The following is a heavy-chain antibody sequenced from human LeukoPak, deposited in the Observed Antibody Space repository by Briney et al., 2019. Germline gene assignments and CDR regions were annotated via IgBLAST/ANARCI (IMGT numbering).Heavy chain of an antibody. Sequence: QTGGSLRLSCAASGFTFDDYAMHWVRQAPGKGLEWVSGISWNSGSIGYADSVKGRFTISRDNAKNSLYLQMNSLRAEDTALYYCAKGGVGAANYYFDYWGQGTLVTVSS. D-gene: IGHD2-15*01. CDR3: AKGGVGAANYYFDY. CDR1: GFTFDDYA. J-gene: IGHJ4*02. CDR2: ISWNSGSI. V-gene: IGHV3-9*01.